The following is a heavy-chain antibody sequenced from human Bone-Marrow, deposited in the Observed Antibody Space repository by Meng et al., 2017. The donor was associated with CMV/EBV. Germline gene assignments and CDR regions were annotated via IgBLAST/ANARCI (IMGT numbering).Heavy chain of an antibody. CDR3: ARVVGYCSSTSRYDWFDP. CDR2: MNPNSGNT. V-gene: IGHV1-8*01. CDR1: GGLFTNYS. Sequence: ASVKVSCKASGGLFTNYSISWVRRAPGQGLEWMGWMNPNSGNTGYAQKFQGRVTMTRNTSISTAYMELSSLRSEDTAVYYCARVVGYCSSTSRYDWFDPWGQGTLVTVSS. J-gene: IGHJ5*02. D-gene: IGHD2-2*01.